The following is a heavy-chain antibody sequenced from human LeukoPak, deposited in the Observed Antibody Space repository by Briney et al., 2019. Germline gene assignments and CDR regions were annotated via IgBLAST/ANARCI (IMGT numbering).Heavy chain of an antibody. V-gene: IGHV3-30-3*01. CDR3: ARDISLAYYYDSSGYWGGDY. D-gene: IGHD3-22*01. J-gene: IGHJ4*02. CDR1: GFTFSSYA. Sequence: GGSLRLSCAASGFTFSSYAMHWVRQAPGKGLEWVAVISYDGSNKYYADSVKGRFTISRDNSKNTLYLQMNSLRAEDTAVYYCARDISLAYYYDSSGYWGGDYWGQGTLVTVSS. CDR2: ISYDGSNK.